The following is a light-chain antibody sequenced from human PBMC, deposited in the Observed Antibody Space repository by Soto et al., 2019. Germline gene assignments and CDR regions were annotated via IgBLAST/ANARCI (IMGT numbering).Light chain of an antibody. CDR2: KAS. V-gene: IGKV1-5*03. J-gene: IGKJ1*01. CDR1: QSISTW. CDR3: QQYNSYWT. Sequence: DIQMTQSPSTLSASAGDRVTITCRASQSISTWLAWYQQKPGKAPKLLIYKASSLESGVPSRFSGSGSGTEFTLTISSLQPDDFGTYYCQQYNSYWTFGQGTKVDIK.